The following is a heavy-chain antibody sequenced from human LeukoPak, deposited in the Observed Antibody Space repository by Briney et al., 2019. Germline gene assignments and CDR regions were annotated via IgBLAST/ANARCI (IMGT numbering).Heavy chain of an antibody. J-gene: IGHJ3*01. CDR1: RGSIRSRTYF. CDR2: IYSNGDT. D-gene: IGHD3-10*01. Sequence: SETLSLTCSVSRGSIRSRTYFWGWIRQPPGKGLEWIGSIYSNGDTYYNPSLKSRFTTSLDTSKNQFSLKLSSVTAADTAVYFCARQRTNYLGSGTYNFWGQGTMVTVSS. CDR3: ARQRTNYLGSGTYNF. V-gene: IGHV4-39*07.